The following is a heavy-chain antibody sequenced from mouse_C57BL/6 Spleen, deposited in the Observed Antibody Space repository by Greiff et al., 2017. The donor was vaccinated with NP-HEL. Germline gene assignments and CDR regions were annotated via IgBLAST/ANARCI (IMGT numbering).Heavy chain of an antibody. V-gene: IGHV1-53*01. CDR2: INPSYGGT. CDR1: GYTFTSYW. J-gene: IGHJ1*03. CDR3: ARGWGNTVVNWYFDV. Sequence: QVQLQQPGTELVKPGASVKLSCKASGYTFTSYWMHWVKQRPGQGLEWIGNINPSYGGTNYNEKFKSKATLTVDKSSSTAYMQLSSLTSEDSAVYYGARGWGNTVVNWYFDVWGTGTTVTVSS. D-gene: IGHD1-1*01.